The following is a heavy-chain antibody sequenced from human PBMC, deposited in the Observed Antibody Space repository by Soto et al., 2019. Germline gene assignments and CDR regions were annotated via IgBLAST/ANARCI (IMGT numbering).Heavy chain of an antibody. J-gene: IGHJ5*02. D-gene: IGHD3-3*01. CDR3: ARADFGGSYWFDP. V-gene: IGHV1-69*02. CDR1: GGTFTSYT. CDR2: IIPILGIT. Sequence: ASVKVSCKASGGTFTSYTISWVRQAPGQGLEWMARIIPILGITNYAQKFQGRVTITADKSTNTAYMELSSLRSEDTAVYYCARADFGGSYWFDPWGQGTLVTVSS.